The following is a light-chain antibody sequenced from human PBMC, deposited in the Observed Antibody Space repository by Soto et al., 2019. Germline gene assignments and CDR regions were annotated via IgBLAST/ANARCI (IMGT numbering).Light chain of an antibody. V-gene: IGLV1-40*01. Sequence: QSVLTQPPSVSGAPGQRVTISWTGSSSKIGAGYDVHWYQQLPGTAPKLLIYGNSNRPSGVPDRFSGSKTGTSASLAITGLQAEDEADYYCQSYDSSLSGWVFGGGTQLTVL. CDR3: QSYDSSLSGWV. J-gene: IGLJ3*02. CDR2: GNS. CDR1: SSKIGAGYD.